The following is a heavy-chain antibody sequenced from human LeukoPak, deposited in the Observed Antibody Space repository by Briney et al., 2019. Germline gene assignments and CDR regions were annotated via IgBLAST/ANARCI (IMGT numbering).Heavy chain of an antibody. Sequence: GASVKVSCKASGYSFTSHYMHWVRQAPGQGLEWMGLINPSGSATRYAQSFQGRVTMTRDLSTSTDYMELSSLRSDDTAVYFCARGEVAGSDYWGQGTLVTVSS. CDR2: INPSGSAT. V-gene: IGHV1-46*01. J-gene: IGHJ4*02. D-gene: IGHD6-19*01. CDR3: ARGEVAGSDY. CDR1: GYSFTSHY.